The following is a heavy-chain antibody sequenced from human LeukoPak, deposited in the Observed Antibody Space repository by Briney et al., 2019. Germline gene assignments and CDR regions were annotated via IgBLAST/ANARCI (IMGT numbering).Heavy chain of an antibody. V-gene: IGHV1-46*01. CDR3: ARGIPGYSSGTFDY. CDR1: GYIFTSYN. D-gene: IGHD6-19*01. Sequence: ASVKVSCKASGYIFTSYNIYWVRQAPGQGLEWMGIINPSGGNTNYAQKFQGRVTMTRDTSISTAYMELSRLRSDDTAVYYCARGIPGYSSGTFDYWGQGTLVTVSS. CDR2: INPSGGNT. J-gene: IGHJ4*02.